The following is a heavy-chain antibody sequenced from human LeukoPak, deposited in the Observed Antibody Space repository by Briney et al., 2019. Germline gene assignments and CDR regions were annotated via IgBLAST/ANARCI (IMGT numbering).Heavy chain of an antibody. D-gene: IGHD2-2*01. J-gene: IGHJ6*03. CDR1: GLTFSSYW. V-gene: IGHV3-7*01. CDR2: IKQDGSEK. CDR3: ARGAGYCSSTTCSDYYYMDD. Sequence: GGSLRLSCAASGLTFSSYWMSWVRQAPGKGLEWVANIKQDGSEKYYVESVKSRFTISRDNAKNSLYLQMNSLRAEDTAVYYCARGAGYCSSTTCSDYYYMDDWGKGTTVTVSS.